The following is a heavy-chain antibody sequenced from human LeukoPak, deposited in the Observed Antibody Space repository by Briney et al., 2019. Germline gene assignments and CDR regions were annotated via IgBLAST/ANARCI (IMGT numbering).Heavy chain of an antibody. D-gene: IGHD3-22*01. J-gene: IGHJ5*02. CDR3: ARVRDRSLNNWFDP. CDR2: IYYSGNT. CDR1: GGSMSSYY. V-gene: IGHV4-59*01. Sequence: SGTLSLTCTVSGGSMSSYYWSWIRQPPGKRLEWIGYIYYSGNTNSNPSLKSRVTISVDTSKNQFSRNLSSVTAADTAVYYCARVRDRSLNNWFDPWGQGTLVTVSS.